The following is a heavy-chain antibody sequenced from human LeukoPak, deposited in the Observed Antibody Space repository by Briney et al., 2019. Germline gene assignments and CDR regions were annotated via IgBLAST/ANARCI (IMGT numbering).Heavy chain of an antibody. J-gene: IGHJ4*02. D-gene: IGHD3-10*01. CDR3: ARRYYYGSGCHFDS. CDR2: ISNTGSTI. CDR1: GFIFSDYY. Sequence: GGSLRLSCAASGFIFSDYYMSWVRQAPGKGLEWLSYISNTGSTIDYADSVRGRFTISRDNAKNSLYLQMNSLRAEDTAVYYCARRYYYGSGCHFDSWGQGTPVTVSS. V-gene: IGHV3-11*01.